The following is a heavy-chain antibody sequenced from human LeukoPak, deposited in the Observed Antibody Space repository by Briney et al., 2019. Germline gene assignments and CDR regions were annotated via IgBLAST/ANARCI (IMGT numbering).Heavy chain of an antibody. J-gene: IGHJ4*02. Sequence: GESLKISCKGSGYSFSSYWINWVRQMPGKGLEWMGRIDPSDSYTNYNPSFQGHFTISADKSISTAYLQWSSLMASDTAMYYCARHTISDYWGQGTQVTVSS. V-gene: IGHV5-10-1*01. CDR3: ARHTISDY. D-gene: IGHD3-10*01. CDR2: IDPSDSYT. CDR1: GYSFSSYW.